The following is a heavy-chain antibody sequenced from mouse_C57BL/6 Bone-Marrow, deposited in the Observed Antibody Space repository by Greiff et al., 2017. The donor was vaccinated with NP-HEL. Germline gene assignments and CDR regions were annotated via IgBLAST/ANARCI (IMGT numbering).Heavy chain of an antibody. CDR1: GYTFTSYW. J-gene: IGHJ4*01. D-gene: IGHD2-14*01. CDR3: AGWGYGAMDY. Sequence: QVQLQQPGAELVRPGSSVKLSCKASGYTFTSYWMDWVKQRPGHGLEWIGDIYPGGGYTNYNEKFKGKATLTADKSSSTAYMQFSSLTSEDSAIYYCAGWGYGAMDYWGQGTSVTVSS. V-gene: IGHV1-63*01. CDR2: IYPGGGYT.